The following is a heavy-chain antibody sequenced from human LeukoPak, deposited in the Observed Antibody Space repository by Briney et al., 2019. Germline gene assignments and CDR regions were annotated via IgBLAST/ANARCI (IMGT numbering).Heavy chain of an antibody. V-gene: IGHV1-18*04. D-gene: IGHD4-11*01. CDR2: ISAYDGNT. CDR1: GCIFTSYW. CDR3: ARWPTTMETPGDY. J-gene: IGHJ4*02. Sequence: GESLKISCQGFGCIFTSYWIGWVRQAPGQGLEWMGWISAYDGNTNYAQKLQGRVTMTTDTSTSTAYMELRSLRSDDTAVYYCARWPTTMETPGDYWGQGTLVTVSS.